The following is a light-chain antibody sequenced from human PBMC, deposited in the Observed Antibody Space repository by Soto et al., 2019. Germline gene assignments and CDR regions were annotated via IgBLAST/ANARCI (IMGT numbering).Light chain of an antibody. CDR1: TSNIGSNY. CDR3: LTWDSSLRAGL. V-gene: IGLV1-51*01. CDR2: DSN. J-gene: IGLJ2*01. Sequence: QSVLTQPPSVSAAPEQKVTISCSGSTSNIGSNYVSWYQQVPGTAPKLLIYDSNKRPSGIPDRFSGSKSGTSATLGIAGLQTGDEADYYCLTWDSSLRAGLFGGGTKLTVL.